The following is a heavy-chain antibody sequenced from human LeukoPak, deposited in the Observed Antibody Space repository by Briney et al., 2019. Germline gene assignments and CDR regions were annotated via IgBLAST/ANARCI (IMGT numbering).Heavy chain of an antibody. CDR1: GGSISSSSYY. V-gene: IGHV4-39*01. J-gene: IGHJ5*02. Sequence: SETLSLTCTVSGGSISSSSYYWGWIRQPPGKGLEWIGSIYYSGSTYYNPSLKSRVTISVDTSKNQFSLKLSSVTAADTAVYYCARPVGATPYSWFDPWGQGTLVTVSS. D-gene: IGHD1-26*01. CDR2: IYYSGST. CDR3: ARPVGATPYSWFDP.